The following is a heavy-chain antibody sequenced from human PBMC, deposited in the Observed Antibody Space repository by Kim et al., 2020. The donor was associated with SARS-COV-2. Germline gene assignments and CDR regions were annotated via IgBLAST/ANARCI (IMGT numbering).Heavy chain of an antibody. V-gene: IGHV1-69*04. CDR1: GGTFSSYA. Sequence: SVKVSCKASGGTFSSYAISWGRQAPGQGLEWMGRIIPILGIANYAQKFQGRVTITADKSTSTAYMELSSLRSEDTAVYYCARGGSGTWGVDYYYYMDVW. D-gene: IGHD3-16*01. CDR3: ARGGSGTWGVDYYYYMDV. J-gene: IGHJ6*03. CDR2: IIPILGIA.